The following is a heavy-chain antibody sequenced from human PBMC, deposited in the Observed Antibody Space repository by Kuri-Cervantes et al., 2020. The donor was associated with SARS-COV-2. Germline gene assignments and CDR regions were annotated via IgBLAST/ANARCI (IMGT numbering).Heavy chain of an antibody. CDR1: GGSFSDYS. CDR2: ITHRGNT. V-gene: IGHV4-34*01. D-gene: IGHD2-15*01. CDR3: ARGSCSGGSCYFYLAV. Sequence: SETLSLTCAVYGGSFSDYSWSWIRQSPGKGLEWIGEITHRGNTNYNPSLMSRVTISVDTSKNQFSLKLRSVTAADTAAYFCARGSCSGGSCYFYLAVWGKGTPVTVSS. J-gene: IGHJ6*03.